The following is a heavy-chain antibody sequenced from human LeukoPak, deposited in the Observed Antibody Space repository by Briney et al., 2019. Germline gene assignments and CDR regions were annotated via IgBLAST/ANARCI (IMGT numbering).Heavy chain of an antibody. D-gene: IGHD3-22*01. Sequence: ASVKVSCKASGYTFTSYDINWVRQATGQGLEWMGWMNPNSGNTGYAQKFQGRVTMTRNTSIGTAYMELSSLRSEDTAVYYCARGPVGYYDSSGYLGYWGQGTLVTVSS. CDR1: GYTFTSYD. CDR3: ARGPVGYYDSSGYLGY. V-gene: IGHV1-8*01. J-gene: IGHJ4*02. CDR2: MNPNSGNT.